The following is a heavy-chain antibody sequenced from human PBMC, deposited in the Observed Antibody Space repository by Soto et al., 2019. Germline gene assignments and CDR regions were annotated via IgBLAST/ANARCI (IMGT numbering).Heavy chain of an antibody. D-gene: IGHD3-16*01. CDR1: GFTFSSYE. CDR2: ISSSGSTI. J-gene: IGHJ5*02. Sequence: GGSLRLSCAASGFTFSSYEMNWVRQAPGKGLEWVSYISSSGSTIYCADSVKGRFTISRDNAKNSLYLQMNSLRAEDTAVYYCARGLRWFDPWGQGTLVTVSS. CDR3: ARGLRWFDP. V-gene: IGHV3-48*03.